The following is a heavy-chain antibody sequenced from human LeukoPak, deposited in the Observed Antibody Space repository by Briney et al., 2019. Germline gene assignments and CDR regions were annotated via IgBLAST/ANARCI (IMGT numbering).Heavy chain of an antibody. J-gene: IGHJ4*02. Sequence: PGGSLRLSCAASGFTFSDYYMGWIRQAPGKGLEWVSYISSSGSTIYYADSVKGRFTISRDNAKNSLYLQMNSLRDEDTAVYCCARDSDTMIVVAGGGGADYWGQGTLVTVSS. D-gene: IGHD3-22*01. V-gene: IGHV3-11*01. CDR2: ISSSGSTI. CDR1: GFTFSDYY. CDR3: ARDSDTMIVVAGGGGADY.